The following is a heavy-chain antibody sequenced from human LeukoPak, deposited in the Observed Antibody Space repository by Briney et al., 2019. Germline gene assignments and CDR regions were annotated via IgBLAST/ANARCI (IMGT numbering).Heavy chain of an antibody. V-gene: IGHV3-23*01. CDR3: ARDEGSGSYLDY. D-gene: IGHD3-10*01. CDR2: ISGRGGST. Sequence: GESLRLSCAAFGFSFSGYDMSWVRQAPWKGLEWVSAISGRGGSTYYEDSVKGRFTISRDNSKNTLYLQMNSLRVDDTAVFCCARDEGSGSYLDYWGQGTLVAVSS. J-gene: IGHJ4*02. CDR1: GFSFSGYD.